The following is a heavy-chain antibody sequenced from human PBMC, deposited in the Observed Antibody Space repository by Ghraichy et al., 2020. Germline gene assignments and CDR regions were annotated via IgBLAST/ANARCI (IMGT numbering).Heavy chain of an antibody. J-gene: IGHJ2*01. CDR1: GGSISNYY. CDR3: ARRSYGDFVNWYCDL. D-gene: IGHD4-17*01. CDR2: IFSSGIT. Sequence: ESLNISCTVSGGSISNYYLSWIRQPPGKGLEWVGYIFSSGITNYHPSFKSRVTITVDTSKNQFSLRLSSVTAADTAVYYCARRSYGDFVNWYCDLWGRGTLVTVSS. V-gene: IGHV4-59*08.